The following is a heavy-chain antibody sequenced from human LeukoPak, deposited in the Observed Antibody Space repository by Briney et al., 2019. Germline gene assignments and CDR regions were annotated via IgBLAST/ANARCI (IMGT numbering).Heavy chain of an antibody. CDR2: INPNSGGT. Sequence: HXXXQAPGXGLXXMGWINPNSGGTNYAQKFQGRVTMTRDTSISTAYMELSRLRSDDTAVYYCARIPLNYYGSGSYYTHWGQGTLVTVSS. CDR3: ARIPLNYYGSGSYYTH. V-gene: IGHV1-2*02. D-gene: IGHD3-10*01. J-gene: IGHJ4*02.